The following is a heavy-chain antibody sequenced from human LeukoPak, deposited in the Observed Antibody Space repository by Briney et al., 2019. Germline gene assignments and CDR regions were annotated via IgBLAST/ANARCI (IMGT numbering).Heavy chain of an antibody. J-gene: IGHJ4*02. CDR3: AREGYYDILTGYYNVPYYFDY. CDR2: ISSSSTII. CDR1: GFTFSNYG. Sequence: GGSLRLSCAASGFTFSNYGMNWVRQAPGKGLEWVSYISSSSTIIYYADSVKGRFTISRDNAKSSLYLQMNSLRAEDTAVYYCAREGYYDILTGYYNVPYYFDYWGQGTLVTVSS. V-gene: IGHV3-48*01. D-gene: IGHD3-9*01.